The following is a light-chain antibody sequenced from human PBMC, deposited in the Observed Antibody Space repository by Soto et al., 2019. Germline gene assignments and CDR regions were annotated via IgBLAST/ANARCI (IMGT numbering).Light chain of an antibody. J-gene: IGLJ1*01. V-gene: IGLV2-14*03. CDR2: DVN. CDR3: SSHTTASTRYV. CDR1: STDVDTYNY. Sequence: QSALTPPASVSGSPGQSITISCSGISTDVDTYNYVSWYQLHPGEAPKVLIYDVNSRPSGVSNRFSGSRSGNTASLTISELQAEYEAHYSCSSHTTASTRYVFVTGTKVTV.